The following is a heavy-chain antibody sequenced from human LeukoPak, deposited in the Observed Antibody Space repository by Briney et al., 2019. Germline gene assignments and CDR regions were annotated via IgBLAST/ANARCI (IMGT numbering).Heavy chain of an antibody. Sequence: ASVKVSCKASGYTFTSYYMHWVRQAPGQGLEWMGIINPSGGSTSYAQKFQGRVTMTRDTSTSTVYMELSSLRSEDTAVYYCARVQWEDIVVVPAAIGRGYYFDYWGQGTLVTVSS. CDR2: INPSGGST. D-gene: IGHD2-2*02. CDR3: ARVQWEDIVVVPAAIGRGYYFDY. CDR1: GYTFTSYY. V-gene: IGHV1-46*01. J-gene: IGHJ4*02.